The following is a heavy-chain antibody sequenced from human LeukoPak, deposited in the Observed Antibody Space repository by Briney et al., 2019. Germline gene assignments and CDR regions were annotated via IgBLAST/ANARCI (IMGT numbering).Heavy chain of an antibody. Sequence: SETLSLTCTVSGGSISSCYWSWIRQPAGKGLEWIGRIYTSGSTNYNPSLKSRVTMSVDTSKNQSSLKLSSVTAADTAVYYCARDRGSTRRYYYYGMDVWGQGTTVTVSS. CDR3: ARDRGSTRRYYYYGMDV. CDR2: IYTSGST. CDR1: GGSISSCY. D-gene: IGHD2-2*01. J-gene: IGHJ6*02. V-gene: IGHV4-4*07.